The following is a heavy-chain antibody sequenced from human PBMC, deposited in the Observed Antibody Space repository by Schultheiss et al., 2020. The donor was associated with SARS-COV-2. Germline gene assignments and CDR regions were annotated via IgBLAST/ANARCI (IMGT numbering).Heavy chain of an antibody. J-gene: IGHJ5*02. CDR2: ISAYNGYT. CDR3: ARGGYCSGGSCYSDWFDP. D-gene: IGHD2-15*01. Sequence: ASVKVSCKASGYTFTSYGIDWVRQAPGQGLEWMGWISAYNGYTNYAQKLQGRVTMTTDTSTSTAYMELRSLRSDDTAVYYCARGGYCSGGSCYSDWFDPWGQGALVTISS. CDR1: GYTFTSYG. V-gene: IGHV1-18*01.